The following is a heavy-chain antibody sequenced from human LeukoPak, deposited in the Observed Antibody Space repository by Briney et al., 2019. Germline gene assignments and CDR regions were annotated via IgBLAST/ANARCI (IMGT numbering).Heavy chain of an antibody. V-gene: IGHV3-23*01. D-gene: IGHD3-10*01. Sequence: GGSLRLSCAASGFTFSSYAMSWVRQAPGKGLEWVSAISGSGGSTYYADSVKGRFTISRDNSKNTLYLQMNSLRAEDTAVYYCAKDRPLWFGESRPSFDYWGQGTLVTVSS. CDR2: ISGSGGST. CDR1: GFTFSSYA. J-gene: IGHJ4*02. CDR3: AKDRPLWFGESRPSFDY.